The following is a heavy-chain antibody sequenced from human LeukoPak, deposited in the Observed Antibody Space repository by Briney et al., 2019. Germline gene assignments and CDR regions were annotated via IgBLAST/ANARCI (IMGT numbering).Heavy chain of an antibody. Sequence: SETLSLTCSVSGCSINNYYCSWIRQPPGKGLEWIGYIYYSGSTSYNPSLKSRVTISVDTSKNQISLKLSSLTAADTAVYYCASHTPGYLDFFWGQGALVTVSS. CDR1: GCSINNYY. CDR2: IYYSGST. CDR3: ASHTPGYLDFF. J-gene: IGHJ4*02. D-gene: IGHD3-9*01. V-gene: IGHV4-59*08.